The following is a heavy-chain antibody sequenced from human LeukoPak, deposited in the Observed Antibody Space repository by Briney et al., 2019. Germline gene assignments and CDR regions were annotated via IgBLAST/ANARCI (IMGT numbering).Heavy chain of an antibody. CDR1: GFSFSSYS. CDR3: AIPPLSGTGSSRPLAGMDV. CDR2: ISHTGSTM. Sequence: GGSLRLSCAASGFSFSSYSMNWVRQAPGKGLEWVSYISHTGSTMSYADSVKGRFTISGDNARNSLYLQMNSLRAEDTAVYYCAIPPLSGTGSSRPLAGMDVWGQGTTVTVSS. V-gene: IGHV3-48*04. J-gene: IGHJ6*02. D-gene: IGHD3-10*01.